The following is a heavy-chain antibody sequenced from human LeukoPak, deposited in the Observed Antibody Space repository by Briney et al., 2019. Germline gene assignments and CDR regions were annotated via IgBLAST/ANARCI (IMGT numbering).Heavy chain of an antibody. Sequence: GGSLRLSCAASGFTVSSNYMSWFRQAPGKGLEWVSVIYSGGSTYYADSVKGRFTISRDSSKNTLYLQMNSLRAEDTAVYYCAKVSGGGLYYDGMDVWGQGTTVTVSS. CDR1: GFTVSSNY. D-gene: IGHD1-14*01. V-gene: IGHV3-53*01. CDR3: AKVSGGGLYYDGMDV. J-gene: IGHJ6*02. CDR2: IYSGGST.